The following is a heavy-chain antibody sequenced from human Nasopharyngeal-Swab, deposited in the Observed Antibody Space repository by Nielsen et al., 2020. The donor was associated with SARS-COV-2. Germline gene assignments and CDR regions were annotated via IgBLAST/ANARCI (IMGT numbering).Heavy chain of an antibody. CDR2: IIPIFGTA. J-gene: IGHJ6*03. D-gene: IGHD2-2*01. CDR3: ARDEMVVPAAKFNYYYYMDV. V-gene: IGHV1-69*13. Sequence: SGKVSRKASGGTFSSYAISWVRQAPGQGLEWKGGIIPIFGTANYAQKFQGRVTITADESTSTAYMELSSLRSEDTAVYYCARDEMVVPAAKFNYYYYMDVWGKGTTVTVSS. CDR1: GGTFSSYA.